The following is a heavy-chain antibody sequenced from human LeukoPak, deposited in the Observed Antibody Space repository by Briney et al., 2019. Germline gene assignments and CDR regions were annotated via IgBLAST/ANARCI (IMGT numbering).Heavy chain of an antibody. CDR1: GFTFSSYA. D-gene: IGHD4-17*01. J-gene: IGHJ4*02. V-gene: IGHV3-23*01. CDR3: AKVAVRGGYGDYVDY. Sequence: GSLRLSCAASGFTFSSYAMSWVRQAPGKGLEWVSAINGSGGSTYYADSVKGRFTISRDNSKSTLYLQMNSLRAEDTAVYYCAKVAVRGGYGDYVDYWGQGTLVTVSS. CDR2: INGSGGST.